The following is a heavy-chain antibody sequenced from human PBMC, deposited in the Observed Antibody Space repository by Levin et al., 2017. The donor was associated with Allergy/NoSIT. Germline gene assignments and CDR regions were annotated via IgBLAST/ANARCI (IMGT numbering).Heavy chain of an antibody. D-gene: IGHD1-7*01. Sequence: SETLSLTCAVSGGSISSSNWWSWVRQPPGKGLEWIGEIYHSGSTNYNPSLKSRVTISVDKSKNQFSLKLSSVTAADTAVYYCASRSPGTTLNYYYYGMDVWGQGTTVTVSS. CDR3: ASRSPGTTLNYYYYGMDV. J-gene: IGHJ6*02. V-gene: IGHV4-4*02. CDR1: GGSISSSNW. CDR2: IYHSGST.